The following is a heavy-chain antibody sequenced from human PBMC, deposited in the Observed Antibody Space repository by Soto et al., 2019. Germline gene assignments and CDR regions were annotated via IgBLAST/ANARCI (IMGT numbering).Heavy chain of an antibody. CDR2: INPATGAA. V-gene: IGHV1-2*02. CDR1: GYPVTAYY. D-gene: IGHD3-3*01. CDR3: ARGGGVGVAGSAAFDM. Sequence: QLHLVQSGAVVKKPGASVTVSCSASGYPVTAYYMHWVRQAPGRVLEWMGGINPATGAAKYTQTFQGRVTMTRDTSTSTVFMELSGLTSGDTAVFYCARGGGVGVAGSAAFDMWGQGTLVTVSS. J-gene: IGHJ3*02.